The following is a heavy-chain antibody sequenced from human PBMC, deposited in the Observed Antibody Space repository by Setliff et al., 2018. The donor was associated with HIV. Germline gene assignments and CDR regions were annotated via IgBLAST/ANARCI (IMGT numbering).Heavy chain of an antibody. CDR3: ARVNYDSTGYYYYYYMDV. V-gene: IGHV4-31*03. CDR1: GASMRSGGYY. J-gene: IGHJ6*03. D-gene: IGHD3-22*01. CDR2: IYYSENT. Sequence: PSETLSLTCTVSGASMRSGGYYWSWIRQHPGKGLEWIGYIYYSENTYYNPSLKSRVTLSIDTSKNQFSLNLTSVTAADTAVYYCARVNYDSTGYYYYYYMDVWGKGTTVTVSS.